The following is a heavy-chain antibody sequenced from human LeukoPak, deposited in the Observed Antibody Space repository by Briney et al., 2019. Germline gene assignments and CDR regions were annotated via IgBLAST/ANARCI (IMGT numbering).Heavy chain of an antibody. CDR3: AKGGARYYYGSGAFDY. CDR1: GFTVSSNY. D-gene: IGHD3-10*01. Sequence: GGSLRLSCAASGFTVSSNYMSWVRQAPGKGLEWVSATSGSGGSTYYADSVKGRFTISRDNSKNTLYLQMNSLRAEDTAVYYCAKGGARYYYGSGAFDYWGQGTLVTVSS. CDR2: TSGSGGST. J-gene: IGHJ4*02. V-gene: IGHV3-23*01.